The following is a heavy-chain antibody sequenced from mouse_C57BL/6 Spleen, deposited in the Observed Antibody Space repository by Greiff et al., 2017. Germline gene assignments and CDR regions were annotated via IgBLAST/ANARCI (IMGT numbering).Heavy chain of an antibody. V-gene: IGHV1-39*01. Sequence: EVQLQQSGPELVKPGASVKISCKASGYSFTDYNMNWVKQSNGKSLECIGVINPNYGTTSYNQKFKGKATLTVDQSSSTAYMPLNSLTSEDSAVYYCARGFTTVVAHFDYWGQGTTLTVSS. CDR1: GYSFTDYN. CDR2: INPNYGTT. D-gene: IGHD1-1*01. J-gene: IGHJ2*01. CDR3: ARGFTTVVAHFDY.